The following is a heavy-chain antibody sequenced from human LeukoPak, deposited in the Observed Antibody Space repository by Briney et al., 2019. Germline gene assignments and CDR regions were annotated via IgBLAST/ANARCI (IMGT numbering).Heavy chain of an antibody. CDR3: ASGYGDYISEYFKF. D-gene: IGHD4-17*01. V-gene: IGHV5-51*01. CDR1: GFTFTNYW. J-gene: IGHJ1*01. Sequence: GESLKISCKGSGFTFTNYWIGWVRQVPGKGLEWMGITYPGDSHTRYSPSFQGQVTISADKSINTAYLQWGGLRASDTAMYFCASGYGDYISEYFKFWGQGTLVTVSS. CDR2: TYPGDSHT.